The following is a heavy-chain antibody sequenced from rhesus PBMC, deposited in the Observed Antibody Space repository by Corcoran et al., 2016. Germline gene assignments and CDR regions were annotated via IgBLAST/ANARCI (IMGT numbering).Heavy chain of an antibody. CDR3: ARDRATIFGLAHQFDY. CDR1: GGSFSGYY. J-gene: IGHJ4*01. D-gene: IGHD3-3*01. CDR2: ISGSSGST. V-gene: IGHV4-165*01. Sequence: QVQLQESGPGLVKPSETLSLTCAVSGGSFSGYYWGWIRQPPGKGLEGIGYISGSSGSTDYHPSLMSRVTISTDTSKNQFSLKLSSVTAADTAVYYCARDRATIFGLAHQFDYWGQGVLVTVSS.